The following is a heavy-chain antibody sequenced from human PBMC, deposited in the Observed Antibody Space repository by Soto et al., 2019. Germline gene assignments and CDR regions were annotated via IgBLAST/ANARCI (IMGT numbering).Heavy chain of an antibody. CDR3: ASGGDYFDY. J-gene: IGHJ4*02. Sequence: QVQLVESGGGVVQPGMSLRLSCAASGFTFSSYGMHWVHQAPGKGLEWVALICYDGSNKYYADSVKGRFTISRDNSRDTLYLQMNSLRAEDTAVYYCASGGDYFDYWGQGTLVTVSS. CDR1: GFTFSSYG. V-gene: IGHV3-33*01. CDR2: ICYDGSNK. D-gene: IGHD3-16*01.